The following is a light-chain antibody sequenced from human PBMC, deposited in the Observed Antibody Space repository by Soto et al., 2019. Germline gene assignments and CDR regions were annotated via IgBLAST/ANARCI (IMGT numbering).Light chain of an antibody. CDR3: AAWDDSLNGVV. J-gene: IGLJ2*01. CDR1: SSNIGSNT. V-gene: IGLV1-44*01. Sequence: QSVLTQPPSASGTPVQRVTSSCSGSSSNIGSNTGNWYQQLPGTAPKLLIYSNNQRPSRVPDRFSGAKSGTSASLAISGLQSEYEADYYCAAWDDSLNGVVVGGGTKLTVL. CDR2: SNN.